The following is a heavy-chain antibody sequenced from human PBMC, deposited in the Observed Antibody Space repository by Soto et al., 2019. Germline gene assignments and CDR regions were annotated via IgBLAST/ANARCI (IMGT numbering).Heavy chain of an antibody. CDR2: TNPNSGNT. Sequence: ASVKVSCKASGYTFTSYDINWVRQATGQGLEWMGWTNPNSGNTGYAQKFQGRVTMTRNTSISTAYMELSSLRSEDTAVYYCARGESSSSWYDYYYYGMDVWGQGTTVTVSS. D-gene: IGHD6-13*01. V-gene: IGHV1-8*01. CDR1: GYTFTSYD. CDR3: ARGESSSSWYDYYYYGMDV. J-gene: IGHJ6*02.